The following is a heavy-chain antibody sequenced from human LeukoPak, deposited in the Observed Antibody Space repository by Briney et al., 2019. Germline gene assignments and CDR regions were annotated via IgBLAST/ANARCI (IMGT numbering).Heavy chain of an antibody. CDR2: INHSGST. J-gene: IGHJ5*02. Sequence: SETLSLTCAVYGGSFSGYYWSWIRQPPGKGLEWIGEINHSGSTNYIPSLKSRVTISVDTSKNQFSLRLNSVTAADTAVYYCARARCTGASCYPNWLDPWGQGTLVTVSS. V-gene: IGHV4-34*01. D-gene: IGHD2-8*02. CDR3: ARARCTGASCYPNWLDP. CDR1: GGSFSGYY.